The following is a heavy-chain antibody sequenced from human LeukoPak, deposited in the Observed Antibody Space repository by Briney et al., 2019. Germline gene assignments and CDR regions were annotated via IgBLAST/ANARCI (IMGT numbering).Heavy chain of an antibody. D-gene: IGHD2-15*01. CDR2: ISWNSGSI. Sequence: PGGSLRLSCAASGFTFDDYAMHWVRQAPGKGLEWVSGISWNSGSIGYADSVKGRFTISRDNAKNSLYLQMNSLRAEDTALYYRAKGLYCSGGSCYSRNYYYYGMDVWGQGTTVTVSS. J-gene: IGHJ6*02. CDR1: GFTFDDYA. V-gene: IGHV3-9*01. CDR3: AKGLYCSGGSCYSRNYYYYGMDV.